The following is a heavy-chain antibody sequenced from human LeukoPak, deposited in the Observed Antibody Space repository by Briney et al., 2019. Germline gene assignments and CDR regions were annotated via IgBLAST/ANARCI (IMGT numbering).Heavy chain of an antibody. J-gene: IGHJ6*04. CDR2: INHSGST. V-gene: IGHV4-34*01. CDR3: ARAGVYYGSGKAKYYYYGMDV. Sequence: SETLSLTCAVYGGSFSGYYWSRIRQPPGKGLEWIGEINHSGSTNYNPSLKSRVTISVDTSKNQFSLKLSSVTAADTAVYYCARAGVYYGSGKAKYYYYGMDVWGKGTTVTVSP. D-gene: IGHD3-10*01. CDR1: GGSFSGYY.